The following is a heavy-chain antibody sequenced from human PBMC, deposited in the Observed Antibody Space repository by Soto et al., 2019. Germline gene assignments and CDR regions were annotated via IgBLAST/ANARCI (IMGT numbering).Heavy chain of an antibody. CDR3: ARDGEEDDAFDI. J-gene: IGHJ3*02. CDR2: IYYSGST. CDR1: GGSISSGDYY. Sequence: SETLSLTCTVSGGSISSGDYYWSWIRQPPGKGLEWIGYIYYSGSTYYNPSLKSRVTISVDTSKNQFSLKLSSVTAADTAVYYCARDGEEDDAFDIWGQGTMVTVS. V-gene: IGHV4-30-4*01. D-gene: IGHD2-21*01.